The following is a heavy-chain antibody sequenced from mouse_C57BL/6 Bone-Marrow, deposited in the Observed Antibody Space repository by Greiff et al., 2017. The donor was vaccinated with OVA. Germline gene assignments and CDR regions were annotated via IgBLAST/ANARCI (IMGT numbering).Heavy chain of an antibody. V-gene: IGHV1-64*01. J-gene: IGHJ4*01. D-gene: IGHD2-3*01. CDR3: ARAIYDGYYVGAMDY. Sequence: VQLQQSGAELVKPGASVKLSCKASGYTFTSYWMHWVKQRPGQGLEWIGMIHPNSGSTNYNEKFKSKATLTVDKSSSTAYMQLSSLTSEDSAVYYCARAIYDGYYVGAMDYWGQGTSVTVSS. CDR1: GYTFTSYW. CDR2: IHPNSGST.